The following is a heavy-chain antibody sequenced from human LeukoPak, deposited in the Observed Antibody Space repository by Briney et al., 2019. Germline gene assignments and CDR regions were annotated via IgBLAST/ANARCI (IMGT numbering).Heavy chain of an antibody. J-gene: IGHJ4*02. Sequence: PGGSLRLSCAASGFTVSSNYMSWVRQAPGKGLEWVSVIYSGGSTYYADSVEGRFTISRDSSKNTLYLQMNSLRAEDTAVYYCAKVTAVPDSFDSWGQGTLVTVSS. V-gene: IGHV3-53*01. CDR3: AKVTAVPDSFDS. CDR2: IYSGGST. D-gene: IGHD6-19*01. CDR1: GFTVSSNY.